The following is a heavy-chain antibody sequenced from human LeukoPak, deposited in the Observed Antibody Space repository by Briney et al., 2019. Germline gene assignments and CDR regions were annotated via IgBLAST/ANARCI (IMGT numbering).Heavy chain of an antibody. CDR1: GYTFTSYG. CDR2: ISAYNGNT. Sequence: ASVKVSCKASGYTFTSYGISWVRQAPGQGLEWMGWISAYNGNTNYAQKLQGRVTMTTDTSTSTAYMDLSRLRSDDTAVYYCARVASWGYSYGLLNFDFWGQGTLVTVSS. V-gene: IGHV1-18*01. J-gene: IGHJ4*02. D-gene: IGHD5-18*01. CDR3: ARVASWGYSYGLLNFDF.